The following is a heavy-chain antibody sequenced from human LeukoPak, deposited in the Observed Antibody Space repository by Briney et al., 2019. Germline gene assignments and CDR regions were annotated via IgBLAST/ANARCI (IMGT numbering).Heavy chain of an antibody. J-gene: IGHJ3*02. D-gene: IGHD7-27*01. CDR3: ARDLFTRENLGNWDSRAFHI. CDR2: INPNSSGT. Sequence: ASVKVSCKASGGTFSSYAISWVRQAPGQGLEWMGWINPNSSGTNYAQNFQGRVTVTRDTSITTAYMELRWLTSDDTAVYYCARDLFTRENLGNWDSRAFHIWGQGTMVTVSS. CDR1: GGTFSSYA. V-gene: IGHV1-2*02.